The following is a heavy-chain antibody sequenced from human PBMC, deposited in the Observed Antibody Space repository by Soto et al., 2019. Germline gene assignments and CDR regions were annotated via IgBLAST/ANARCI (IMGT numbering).Heavy chain of an antibody. CDR1: GFTFSSYW. Sequence: EVQLVKSWGGLVQPGGSLRLSCAASGFTFSSYWMSWFRQAPGKGLEWVANIKQDGSEKYYVDSVKGRFTISRDNAKNSLYLQMNSLRAEDTAVYYCTRELLPPDAFDIWGQGTIVTVSS. CDR3: TRELLPPDAFDI. D-gene: IGHD3-22*01. J-gene: IGHJ3*02. V-gene: IGHV3-7*05. CDR2: IKQDGSEK.